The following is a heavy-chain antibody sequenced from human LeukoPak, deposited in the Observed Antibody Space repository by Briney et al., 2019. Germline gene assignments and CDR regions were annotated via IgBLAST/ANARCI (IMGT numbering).Heavy chain of an antibody. Sequence: ASVKVSCKASGDTFSGYAINWVRQAPGQGLEWMGGIIPIYGTANYAQKFQGRVTITADESTSTDYLELSSLRSEDTAVYYCARDNSVRDEAWWFNPWGQGTLVTVSS. V-gene: IGHV1-69*13. CDR1: GDTFSGYA. J-gene: IGHJ5*02. CDR2: IIPIYGTA. CDR3: ARDNSVRDEAWWFNP. D-gene: IGHD5-24*01.